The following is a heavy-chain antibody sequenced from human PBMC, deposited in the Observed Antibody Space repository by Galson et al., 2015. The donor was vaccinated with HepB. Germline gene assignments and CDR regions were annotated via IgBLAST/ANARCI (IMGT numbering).Heavy chain of an antibody. D-gene: IGHD4-17*01. V-gene: IGHV3-11*06. CDR3: ARVADVDYGDHSHYDY. Sequence: SLRLSCAASGFTFSDYYMSWIRQAPGKGLEWISYISSSTTYTNYEESVKGRFTISRDNAKNSLYLQMNSLRAEDAAVYYCARVADVDYGDHSHYDYWGQGTLVTVSS. J-gene: IGHJ4*02. CDR2: ISSSTTYT. CDR1: GFTFSDYY.